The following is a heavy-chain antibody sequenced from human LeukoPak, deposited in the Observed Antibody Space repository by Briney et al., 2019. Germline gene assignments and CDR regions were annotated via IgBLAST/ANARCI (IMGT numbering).Heavy chain of an antibody. CDR1: GGTFSSYA. Sequence: SVKVSCKASGGTFSSYAISWVRQAPGQGLEWMGGIIPIFGTANYAQKFQGRVTITADESTSTAYMELSSLRSEDTAVYYCARVIAARGYYFDYWGQGTLVTVSS. J-gene: IGHJ4*02. V-gene: IGHV1-69*13. D-gene: IGHD6-6*01. CDR2: IIPIFGTA. CDR3: ARVIAARGYYFDY.